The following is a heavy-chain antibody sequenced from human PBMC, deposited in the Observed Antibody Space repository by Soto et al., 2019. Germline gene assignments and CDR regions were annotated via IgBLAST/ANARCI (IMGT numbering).Heavy chain of an antibody. J-gene: IGHJ4*02. CDR1: GGTFSSYA. CDR2: IIPIFGTA. CDR3: ARAPILGYCSGGSCYFEY. Sequence: ASVKVSCKASGGTFSSYAISWVRQAPGQGLEWMGGIIPIFGTANYAQKFQGRVTITADESTSTAYMELSSLRSEDTAVYYCARAPILGYCSGGSCYFEYWGQGTRVTVSS. D-gene: IGHD2-15*01. V-gene: IGHV1-69*13.